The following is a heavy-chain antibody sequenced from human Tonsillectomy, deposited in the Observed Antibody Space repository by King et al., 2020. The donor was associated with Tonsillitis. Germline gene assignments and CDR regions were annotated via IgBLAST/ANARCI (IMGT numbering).Heavy chain of an antibody. D-gene: IGHD3-22*01. CDR1: GFTFSSYA. Sequence: VQLVESGGGLVQPGGSLRLSCAASGFTFSSYAMSWVRQAPGKGLEWVSAISGSGGSTYYADSVKGRFTISRDNSKKTLYLQVNRLRAEDTAVYYCAKDPPYYDSSGPDAFDIWGQGTMVTVSS. J-gene: IGHJ3*02. V-gene: IGHV3-23*04. CDR2: ISGSGGST. CDR3: AKDPPYYDSSGPDAFDI.